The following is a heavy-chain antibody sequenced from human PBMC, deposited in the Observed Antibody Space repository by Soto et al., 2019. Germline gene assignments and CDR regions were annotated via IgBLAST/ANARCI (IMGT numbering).Heavy chain of an antibody. CDR2: IRSKAYGGTT. D-gene: IGHD5-18*01. CDR3: TREASLGGYSHGYLYY. V-gene: IGHV3-49*03. J-gene: IGHJ4*02. Sequence: PGGSLRLSCTASGFTFGDYAMSWFRQAPGKGLEWVGFIRSKAYGGTTEYAASVKGRFTISRDDSKSIAYLQMNSLKTEDTAVYYCTREASLGGYSHGYLYYWGQGTLVPVAS. CDR1: GFTFGDYA.